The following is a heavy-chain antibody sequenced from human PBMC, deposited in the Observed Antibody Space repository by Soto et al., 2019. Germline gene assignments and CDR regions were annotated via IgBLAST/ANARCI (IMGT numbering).Heavy chain of an antibody. CDR3: VRDDRWAFDF. J-gene: IGHJ3*01. CDR1: GFTFSNYA. Sequence: EVHLVESGGGLVQPGGSLRVSCAASGFTFSNYAMNWVRQPPGKGLEWVSYISIGSGSIFYADSVKGRFTISRDDAKNSLYLQMSTLRDEDTAVYYCVRDDRWAFDFWGQGTMVTVSS. CDR2: ISIGSGSI. D-gene: IGHD3-22*01. V-gene: IGHV3-48*02.